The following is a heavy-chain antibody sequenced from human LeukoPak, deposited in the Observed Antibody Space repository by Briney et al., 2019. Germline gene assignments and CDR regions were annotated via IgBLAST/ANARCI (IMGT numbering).Heavy chain of an antibody. V-gene: IGHV1-2*02. CDR3: ARDRDDSSGYYWGWYFDY. Sequence: ASVKVSCKASGYTFTGYYMHWVRQAPGQGLEWMGWINPNSGGTNYAQKFQGRVTMTRDTSISTAYVELSRLRSDDTAVYYCARDRDDSSGYYWGWYFDYWGQGTLVTVSS. CDR1: GYTFTGYY. CDR2: INPNSGGT. J-gene: IGHJ4*02. D-gene: IGHD3-22*01.